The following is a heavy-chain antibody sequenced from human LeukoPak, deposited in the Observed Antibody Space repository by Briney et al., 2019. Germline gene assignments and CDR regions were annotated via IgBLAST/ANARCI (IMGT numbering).Heavy chain of an antibody. CDR2: IYYSGST. V-gene: IGHV4-59*01. CDR1: GDSISSDY. CDR3: ARDLLSYYYMDV. Sequence: SETLSLTCIVTGDSISSDYWSWIRQPPGKGLEWIGYIYYSGSTNYNPSLKSRVTISMDTSKNQFSLKLSSVTAADTAVYYCARDLLSYYYMDVWGKGTTVTVSS. J-gene: IGHJ6*03.